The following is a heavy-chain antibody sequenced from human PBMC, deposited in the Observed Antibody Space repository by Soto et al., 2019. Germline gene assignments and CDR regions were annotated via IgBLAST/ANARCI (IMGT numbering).Heavy chain of an antibody. CDR3: ARDIAVAGTGYFDY. CDR1: GYTFTSYG. V-gene: IGHV1-18*01. CDR2: ISAYNGTT. Sequence: SVNVSCQSHGYTFTSYGISWARRSSGQGLEWMGCISAYNGTTNYEQKPPGRVTMTTDTSTITAYMELRSLRSDDTAVYYCARDIAVAGTGYFDYWGQGFLVT. J-gene: IGHJ4*02. D-gene: IGHD6-19*01.